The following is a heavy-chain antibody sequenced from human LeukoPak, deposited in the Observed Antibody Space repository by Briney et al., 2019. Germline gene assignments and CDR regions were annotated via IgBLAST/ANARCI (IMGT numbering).Heavy chain of an antibody. CDR3: AKALPDYDILTGYYTYYFDY. CDR2: ISGSGGST. CDR1: GFTFSSYG. J-gene: IGHJ4*02. Sequence: PGGTLRLSCAASGFTFSSYGMSWVRQAPGKGLEWVSAISGSGGSTYYADSVKGRFTISRDNSKNTLYLQMNSLRAEDTAVYYCAKALPDYDILTGYYTYYFDYWGQGTLVTVSS. V-gene: IGHV3-23*01. D-gene: IGHD3-9*01.